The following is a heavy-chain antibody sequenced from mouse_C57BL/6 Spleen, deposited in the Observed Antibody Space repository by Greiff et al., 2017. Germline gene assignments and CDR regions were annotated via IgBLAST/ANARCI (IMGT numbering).Heavy chain of an antibody. CDR3: ARFYYYGSSLNYYAMDY. V-gene: IGHV1-18*01. Sequence: VQLQQSGPELVKPGASVKIPCKASGYTFTDYNMDWVKQSHGKSLEWIGDINPNNGGTIYNQKFKGKATLTVDKSSSTAYMELRSLTSEDTAVYYCARFYYYGSSLNYYAMDYWGQGTSVTVSS. CDR2: INPNNGGT. J-gene: IGHJ4*01. CDR1: GYTFTDYN. D-gene: IGHD1-1*01.